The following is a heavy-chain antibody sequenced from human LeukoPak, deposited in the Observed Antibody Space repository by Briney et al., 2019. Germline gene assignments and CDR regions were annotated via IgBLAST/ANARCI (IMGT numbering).Heavy chain of an antibody. D-gene: IGHD2-2*02. V-gene: IGHV4-61*02. CDR1: GGSISSGSYY. Sequence: SQTLSLTCTVSGGSISSGSYYWSWIRQPAGKGLEWIGRIYTSGSTNYNPSLKNRVTISVDTSKNQFSLKLSSVTAADTAVYYCAREVVVVPAAIEVPNWFDPWGQGTLVTVSS. CDR3: AREVVVVPAAIEVPNWFDP. CDR2: IYTSGST. J-gene: IGHJ5*02.